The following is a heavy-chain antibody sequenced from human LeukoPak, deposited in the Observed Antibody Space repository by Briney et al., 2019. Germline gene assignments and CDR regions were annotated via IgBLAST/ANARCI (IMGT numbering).Heavy chain of an antibody. Sequence: GGSLRLSCAVSGFSVSGYWMTWVRQAPGEGLEWVANIKQDGSEKNYVDSVKGRFTISSDNAENSLFLQMNSLRVEDTAVYYCAREWQGGIAAAGTRIEGDYWGQGTLVAVSS. J-gene: IGHJ4*02. D-gene: IGHD6-13*01. CDR1: GFSVSGYW. CDR3: AREWQGGIAAAGTRIEGDY. CDR2: IKQDGSEK. V-gene: IGHV3-7*01.